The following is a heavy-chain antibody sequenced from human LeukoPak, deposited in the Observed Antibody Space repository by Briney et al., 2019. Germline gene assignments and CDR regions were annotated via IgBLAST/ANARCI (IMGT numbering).Heavy chain of an antibody. V-gene: IGHV3-9*01. J-gene: IGHJ4*02. D-gene: IGHD1-1*01. CDR1: GFTFDDYA. CDR2: ISWNGDII. Sequence: HPGGSLRLSCAASGFTFDDYAMHWVRQAPGKGLEWVSGISWNGDIIGYADSVKGRFTISRDNAKNSLYLQMNSLRVEDTAVYYCGRGGTRGTVDYWGQGTPVTVSS. CDR3: GRGGTRGTVDY.